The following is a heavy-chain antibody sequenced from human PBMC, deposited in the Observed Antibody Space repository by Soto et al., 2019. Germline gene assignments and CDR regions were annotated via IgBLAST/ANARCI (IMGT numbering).Heavy chain of an antibody. D-gene: IGHD3-22*01. CDR2: ISGSGGST. V-gene: IGHV3-23*01. CDR3: XKLSGYYYDSSGYTLWY. J-gene: IGHJ4*02. CDR1: GFTFSSYA. Sequence: PGGSLRLSCAASGFTFSSYAMSWVRQAPGKGLEWVSAISGSGGSTYYADSVKGRFTISRDNSKNTLYLQMNSLRAEDTAVYYCXKLSGYYYDSSGYTLWYWGQGTLVTVSS.